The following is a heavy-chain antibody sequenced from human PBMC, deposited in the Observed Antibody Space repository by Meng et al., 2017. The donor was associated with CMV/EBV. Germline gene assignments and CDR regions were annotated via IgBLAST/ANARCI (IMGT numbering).Heavy chain of an antibody. V-gene: IGHV1-69*10. CDR3: ARDLKQAGTDFQH. D-gene: IGHD6-13*01. J-gene: IGHJ1*01. Sequence: SVKVSCKASGGTFSSYAISWVRQAPGQGLEWMGGIIPILGIANYAQKFQGRVTITADKSTSTAYTELSSLRSEDTAVYYCARDLKQAGTDFQHWGQGTLVTVSS. CDR1: GGTFSSYA. CDR2: IIPILGIA.